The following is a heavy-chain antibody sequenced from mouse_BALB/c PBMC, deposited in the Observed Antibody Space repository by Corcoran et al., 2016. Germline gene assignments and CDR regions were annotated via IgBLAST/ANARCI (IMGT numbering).Heavy chain of an antibody. V-gene: IGHV14-3*02. CDR1: GFNIKDTY. CDR2: IDPANGNT. Sequence: EVQLQQSGAELVKPGASVKLSCTASGFNIKDTYMHWVKQRPEQGLEWIGRIDPANGNTKYDPKFQGKATITADTSSNTAYLQQSSLTSEDTAVYYCARPDGNHSFAYGGQGTLVTVSA. J-gene: IGHJ3*01. D-gene: IGHD2-1*01. CDR3: ARPDGNHSFAY.